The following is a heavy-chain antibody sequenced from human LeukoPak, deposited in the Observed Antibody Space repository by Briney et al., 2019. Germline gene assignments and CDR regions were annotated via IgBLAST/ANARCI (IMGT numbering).Heavy chain of an antibody. CDR3: ARRSDGGEFSDWFDP. CDR1: GGSISSSDYY. J-gene: IGHJ5*02. CDR2: IYYTGST. V-gene: IGHV4-39*01. Sequence: PSETLSLTCTVSGGSISSSDYYWAWIRQPPGKGLEGIGSIYYTGSTYFNPSLKSRVTISADTSKNQFSLRLRSVTAADTAIYYCARRSDGGEFSDWFDPWGQGTLVTVSS. D-gene: IGHD4-23*01.